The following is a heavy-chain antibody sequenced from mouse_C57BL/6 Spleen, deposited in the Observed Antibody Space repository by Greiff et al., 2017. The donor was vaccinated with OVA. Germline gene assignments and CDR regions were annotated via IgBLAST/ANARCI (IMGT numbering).Heavy chain of an antibody. CDR1: GFTFSDYG. D-gene: IGHD1-1*01. J-gene: IGHJ2*01. CDR2: ISSGSSTI. Sequence: EVKLVESGGGLVKPGGSLKLSCAASGFTFSDYGMHWVRQAPEKGLEWVAYISSGSSTIYYADTVKGRFTISRDNAKNTLFLQMTSLRSEDTAMYYCASSSYDLFDYWGQGTTLTVSS. V-gene: IGHV5-17*01. CDR3: ASSSYDLFDY.